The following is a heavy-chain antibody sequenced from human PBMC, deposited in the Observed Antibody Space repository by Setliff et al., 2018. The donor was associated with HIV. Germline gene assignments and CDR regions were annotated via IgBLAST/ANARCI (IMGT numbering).Heavy chain of an antibody. CDR2: INYSGST. J-gene: IGHJ3*02. Sequence: PSETLSLTCTVSGGSISTYYWSWIRQPPGKGLEWIGEINYSGSTKYNPSLKSRVTMSVDTSKNQFSLKLDSVTAADTAVYYCARYVAYDEDDFDIWGQGTMVTVSS. D-gene: IGHD3-16*01. CDR1: GGSISTYY. V-gene: IGHV4-34*01. CDR3: ARYVAYDEDDFDI.